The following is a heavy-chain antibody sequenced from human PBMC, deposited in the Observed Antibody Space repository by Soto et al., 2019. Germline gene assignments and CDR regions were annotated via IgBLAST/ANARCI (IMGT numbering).Heavy chain of an antibody. CDR2: IRSKAYGGTT. CDR1: GFTFGDYA. V-gene: IGHV3-49*03. D-gene: IGHD5-12*01. CDR3: TREYVATIGYASGFEGELNFDY. Sequence: PGGSLRLSCTASGFTFGDYAMSWFRQAPGKGLEWVGFIRSKAYGGTTEYAASVKGRFTISRDDSKSIAYLQMNSLKTEDTAVYYCTREYVATIGYASGFEGELNFDYWGQGTLVTSPQ. J-gene: IGHJ4*02.